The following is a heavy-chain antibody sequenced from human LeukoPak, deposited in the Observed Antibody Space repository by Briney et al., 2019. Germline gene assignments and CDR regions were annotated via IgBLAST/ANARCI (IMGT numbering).Heavy chain of an antibody. D-gene: IGHD3-22*01. V-gene: IGHV1-58*01. J-gene: IGHJ4*02. CDR3: AADPQMYYYDSSGDYFCS. CDR1: GFTFNSSS. Sequence: ASVNPSSNASGFTFNSSSVQWVRQAPGPRLEWGGCIVVDSGNTNYAQKFQERVTITRDMSTSTAYMELSSLRSEDTAVYYCAADPQMYYYDSSGDYFCSWGQGTLVTVSS. CDR2: IVVDSGNT.